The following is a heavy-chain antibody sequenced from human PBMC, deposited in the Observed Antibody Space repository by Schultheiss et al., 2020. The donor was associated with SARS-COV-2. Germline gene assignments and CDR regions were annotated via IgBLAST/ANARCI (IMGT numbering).Heavy chain of an antibody. CDR3: ARGQDDYVWD. CDR2: INHSGST. Sequence: SQTLSLTCAVYGGSFSGYYWGWIRQPPGKGLEWIGEINHSGSTNYNPSLKSRVTISVDTSKNQFSLKLSSVTAADTAVYYCARGQDDYVWDWGQGTLVTVS. J-gene: IGHJ4*02. V-gene: IGHV4-34*01. D-gene: IGHD3-16*01. CDR1: GGSFSGYY.